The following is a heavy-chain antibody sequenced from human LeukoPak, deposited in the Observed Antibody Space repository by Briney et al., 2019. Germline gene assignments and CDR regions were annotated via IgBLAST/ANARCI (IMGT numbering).Heavy chain of an antibody. Sequence: GGSPRLSCAASGFIFSRFGMNWVRQAPGKGLEWVAVIWYDGSNKYYADSVKGRFTISRDNSKNTVYLQMNSLRVEDTAVYYCARDGGGDSSGYYFSDYFDYWGQGTLVTVSS. CDR3: ARDGGGDSSGYYFSDYFDY. V-gene: IGHV3-33*01. CDR1: GFIFSRFG. J-gene: IGHJ4*02. CDR2: IWYDGSNK. D-gene: IGHD3-22*01.